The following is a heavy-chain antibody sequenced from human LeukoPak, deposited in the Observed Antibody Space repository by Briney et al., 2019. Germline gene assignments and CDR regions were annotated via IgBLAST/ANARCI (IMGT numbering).Heavy chain of an antibody. Sequence: ASVKVSCKASGYTLTIYYMHWVRQAPGQGLEWMGIITPSGGSTNCAQKFQGRVTLTRDTSTSTVYMELSSLTSEDTAVYYCARGGGGDRLDYWGQGTLVTVSS. CDR1: GYTLTIYY. D-gene: IGHD3-3*01. CDR2: ITPSGGST. J-gene: IGHJ4*02. CDR3: ARGGGGDRLDY. V-gene: IGHV1-46*01.